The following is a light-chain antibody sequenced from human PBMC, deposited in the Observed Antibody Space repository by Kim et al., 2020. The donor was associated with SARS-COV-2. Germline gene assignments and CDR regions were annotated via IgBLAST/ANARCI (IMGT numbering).Light chain of an antibody. Sequence: SVSPGEGAPLSCRASQSVSSNLAWYQQKPGQAPSLLIFAASTRATGIPARFSGSGSGTEFTLTISSLQSEDFAVYYCQQYNTWPLTFGGGTKVDIK. V-gene: IGKV3-15*01. CDR3: QQYNTWPLT. CDR1: QSVSSN. CDR2: AAS. J-gene: IGKJ4*01.